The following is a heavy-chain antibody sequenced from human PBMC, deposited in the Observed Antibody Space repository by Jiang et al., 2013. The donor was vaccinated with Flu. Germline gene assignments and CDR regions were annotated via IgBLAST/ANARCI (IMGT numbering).Heavy chain of an antibody. CDR1: GFSFTNDW. J-gene: IGHJ4*02. D-gene: IGHD3-22*01. CDR3: TTGGQYYYDFNARDY. Sequence: VQLVESGGDLVKPGGSLRLSCAASGFSFTNDWMTWVRQAPGKGLEWVGRIKSKTDGGTTDYAAPVKGRFAISRDDSTNTLYLQMNSLKTEDTAVYYCTTGGQYYYDFNARDYWGQGTLVTVSS. V-gene: IGHV3-15*01. CDR2: IKSKTDGGTT.